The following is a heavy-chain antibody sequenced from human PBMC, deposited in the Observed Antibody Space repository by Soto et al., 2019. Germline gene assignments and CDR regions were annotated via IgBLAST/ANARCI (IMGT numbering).Heavy chain of an antibody. J-gene: IGHJ4*02. CDR1: GGFISSYY. V-gene: IGHV4-59*01. CDR3: ARSIDSSGYYFSNC. Sequence: SETLSLTCTVSGGFISSYYWSWIRQSPGKGLEWIGYIHYSGSTNYNPSLKSRVTMSVDTSRNQFSLKLGSVTAADTAVYYCARSIDSSGYYFSNCWGQGTLVTVSS. CDR2: IHYSGST. D-gene: IGHD3-22*01.